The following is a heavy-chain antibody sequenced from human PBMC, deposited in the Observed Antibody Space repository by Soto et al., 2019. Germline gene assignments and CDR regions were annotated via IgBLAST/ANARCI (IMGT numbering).Heavy chain of an antibody. D-gene: IGHD6-19*01. CDR3: AREIGYSSGGNP. Sequence: QVQLVESGGGLVKPGGSLRLSCAASGFTFSDYYMSWIRQAPGKGLEWVSYISSSSSYTNYADSVKGRFTISRDNAKNSLYLHMNRLRAEDSAVYYCAREIGYSSGGNPWGQGTLVTVSS. J-gene: IGHJ5*02. V-gene: IGHV3-11*05. CDR2: ISSSSSYT. CDR1: GFTFSDYY.